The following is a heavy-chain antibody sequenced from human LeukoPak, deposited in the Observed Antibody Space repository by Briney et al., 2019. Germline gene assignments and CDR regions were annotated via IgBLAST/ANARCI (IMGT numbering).Heavy chain of an antibody. V-gene: IGHV4-38-2*01. D-gene: IGHD3-22*01. CDR2: ISSSGST. J-gene: IGHJ4*02. CDR3: ARWYYYDSSGYYYYFDY. Sequence: SETLSLTCAVSVYSISSGYYWGWIRRPPGKGLEWIGLISSSGSTNYNPSPKSRVTISVDTSKNQFSLKLNSVPAADTAVYYCARWYYYDSSGYYYYFDYWGQGTLVTVSS. CDR1: VYSISSGYY.